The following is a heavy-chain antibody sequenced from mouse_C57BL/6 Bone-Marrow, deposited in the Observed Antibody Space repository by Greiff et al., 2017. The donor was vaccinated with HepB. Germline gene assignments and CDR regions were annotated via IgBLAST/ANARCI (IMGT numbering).Heavy chain of an antibody. Sequence: EVQLQESGAELVRPGASVKLSCTASGFNIKDDYMHWVKQRPEQGLEWIGWIDPENGDTEYASKFQGKATITADTSSNTAYLQLSSLTSEDTAVYYCTTGRGKDDWGQGTTLTVSS. CDR3: TTGRGKDD. CDR1: GFNIKDDY. J-gene: IGHJ2*01. V-gene: IGHV14-4*01. D-gene: IGHD2-1*01. CDR2: IDPENGDT.